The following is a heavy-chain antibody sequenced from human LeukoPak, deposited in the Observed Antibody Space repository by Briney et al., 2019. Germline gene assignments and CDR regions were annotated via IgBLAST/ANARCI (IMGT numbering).Heavy chain of an antibody. CDR2: IRNDGSNK. J-gene: IGHJ4*02. CDR1: GFTFSSYG. D-gene: IGHD6-13*01. CDR3: AKQQQGYFDF. Sequence: GGSLRLSCAASGFTFSSYGMHWVRQAPGKGLEWVTFIRNDGSNKYYADSVKGRFTVSRDTSKNTLHLQMNSLRPEDTAVYYCAKQQQGYFDFWGQGTLVTVSS. V-gene: IGHV3-30*02.